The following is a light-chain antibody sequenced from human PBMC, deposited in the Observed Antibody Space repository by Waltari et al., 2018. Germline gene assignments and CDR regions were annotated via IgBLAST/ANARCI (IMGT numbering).Light chain of an antibody. V-gene: IGKV2D-29*02. Sequence: EIVMTQAPLSLSVTPGQPASMSCKSSQSLLHSYGRSLLYWYLQKPGQSPQLLISEVSNRFSGVTERFSGSGSGTDFTLKISRVEAEDVGVYFCMQNIQLPTFGQGTKVEIE. J-gene: IGKJ1*01. CDR2: EVS. CDR1: QSLLHSYGRSL. CDR3: MQNIQLPT.